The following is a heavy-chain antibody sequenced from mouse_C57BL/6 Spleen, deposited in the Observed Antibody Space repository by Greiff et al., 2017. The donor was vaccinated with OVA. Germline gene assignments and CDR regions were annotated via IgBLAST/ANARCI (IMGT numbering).Heavy chain of an antibody. CDR2: INPNNGGT. CDR3: ARELRAY. J-gene: IGHJ3*01. D-gene: IGHD1-1*01. Sequence: EVKLQQSGPELVKPGASVKISCKASGYTFTDYYMNWVKQSHGKSLEWIGDINPNNGGTSYNQKFKGKATLTVDKSSSTAYMELRSLTSEDSAVYYCARELRAYWGQGTLVTVSA. V-gene: IGHV1-26*01. CDR1: GYTFTDYY.